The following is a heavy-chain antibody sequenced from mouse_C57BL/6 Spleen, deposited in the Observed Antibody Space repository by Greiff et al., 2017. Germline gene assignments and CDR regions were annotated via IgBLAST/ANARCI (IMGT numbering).Heavy chain of an antibody. D-gene: IGHD1-1*01. CDR3: ARDFDYYGSSLPFAY. V-gene: IGHV1-64*01. J-gene: IGHJ3*01. Sequence: QVQLQQSGAELVKPGASVKLSCKASGYTFTSYWMHWVKQRPGQGLEWIGMIHPNSGSTNYNEKFKSKATLTVDKSSSTAYMQLSSLTSEDSAVYYCARDFDYYGSSLPFAYWGQGTLVTVSA. CDR1: GYTFTSYW. CDR2: IHPNSGST.